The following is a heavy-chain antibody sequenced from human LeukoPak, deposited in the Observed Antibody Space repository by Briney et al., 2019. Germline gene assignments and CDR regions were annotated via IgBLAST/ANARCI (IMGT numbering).Heavy chain of an antibody. J-gene: IGHJ4*02. CDR2: ISDSSDKT. CDR3: VKGGRYCSSGMCSIFDS. Sequence: GGSLRLSCAASGFTFSAYPMTWVRRGPGEGLEWVSSISDSSDKTFYRDSVKGRFIISRDNSKNTVYLQMNSLRAEDTAVYFCVKGGRYCSSGMCSIFDSWGQGIQVTVSS. D-gene: IGHD2-2*01. V-gene: IGHV3-23*01. CDR1: GFTFSAYP.